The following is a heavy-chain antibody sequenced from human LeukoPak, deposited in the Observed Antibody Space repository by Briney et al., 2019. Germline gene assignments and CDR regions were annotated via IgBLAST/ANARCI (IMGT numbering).Heavy chain of an antibody. D-gene: IGHD2-8*01. CDR2: FSGSGGTT. V-gene: IGHV3-23*01. CDR1: GFTFSSYA. Sequence: GGSLRLSCAASGFTFSSYAMNWVRQAPGRGLEWVSGFSGSGGTTYYADSVKGRFTISRDNSENTLYLQMNSLRAEDTAVYYCANGNRCTSPNCLGYYYFYMDVWGKGTTVTVSS. CDR3: ANGNRCTSPNCLGYYYFYMDV. J-gene: IGHJ6*03.